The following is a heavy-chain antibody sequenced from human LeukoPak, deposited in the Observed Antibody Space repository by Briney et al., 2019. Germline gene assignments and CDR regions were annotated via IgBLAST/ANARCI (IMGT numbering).Heavy chain of an antibody. V-gene: IGHV3-23*01. CDR3: AKGSIASFFVL. D-gene: IGHD2-2*01. CDR1: GFIFNNYG. J-gene: IGHJ4*01. CDR2: ISNDSGGT. Sequence: PGGSLRLSCAASGFIFNNYGLVWVRQAPGKGLEWVSAISNDSGGTTYADFVKGRFSVSRDNSKNTLFLQMNSLRAEDTALYYCAKGSIASFFVLWGGGALVSASS.